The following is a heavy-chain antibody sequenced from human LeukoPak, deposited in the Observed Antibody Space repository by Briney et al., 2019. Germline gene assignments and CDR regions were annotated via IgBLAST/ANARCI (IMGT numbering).Heavy chain of an antibody. CDR1: GYTFTSYA. Sequence: ASVKVSCTASGYTFTSYAMNWVRQAPGQGLEWMGWINTNTGNPTYAQGFTGRFVFSLDTSVSTAYLQISSLKAEDTAVYYCAGEGMVRGVILDYYYYYGMDVWGQGTTVTVSS. CDR2: INTNTGNP. D-gene: IGHD3-10*01. CDR3: AGEGMVRGVILDYYYYYGMDV. V-gene: IGHV7-4-1*02. J-gene: IGHJ6*02.